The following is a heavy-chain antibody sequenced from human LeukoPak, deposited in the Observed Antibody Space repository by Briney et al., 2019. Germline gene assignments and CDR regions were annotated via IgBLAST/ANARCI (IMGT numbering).Heavy chain of an antibody. Sequence: GGSLRLSCAASGFTFSSYGMHWVRQAPGKGLEWVAFIQYDGSNKYYADSVKGRFTISRDNSKNTLYLQMNSLRAEDTAVYYCARGSKSYGDYIRSRLYYFDYWGQGTLVTVSS. CDR3: ARGSKSYGDYIRSRLYYFDY. J-gene: IGHJ4*02. D-gene: IGHD4-17*01. V-gene: IGHV3-30*02. CDR1: GFTFSSYG. CDR2: IQYDGSNK.